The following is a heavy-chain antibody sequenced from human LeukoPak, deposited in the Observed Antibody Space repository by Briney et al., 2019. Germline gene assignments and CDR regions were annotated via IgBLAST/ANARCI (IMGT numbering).Heavy chain of an antibody. J-gene: IGHJ3*02. CDR1: GYRFTSYW. D-gene: IGHD3-22*01. CDR3: ASGLYDSSAFDI. Sequence: GESLKISCKGSGYRFTSYWIGWVRQMPGKSLEWMGIIYPGDSDIRYSPSFQGHLTISADKSISTAYLQWSSLKASDTAMYYCASGLYDSSAFDIWGQGTMVTVSS. CDR2: IYPGDSDI. V-gene: IGHV5-51*01.